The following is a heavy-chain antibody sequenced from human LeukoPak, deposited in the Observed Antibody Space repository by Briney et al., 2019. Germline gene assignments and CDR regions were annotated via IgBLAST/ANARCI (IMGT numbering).Heavy chain of an antibody. CDR3: ARGVSRYCSGGSCYYFDY. D-gene: IGHD2-15*01. J-gene: IGHJ4*02. Sequence: GGSLRLSCAASGFTFSSYWMNWARQAPGKGLEWVSAISGGDGSTYYADSVKGRFTISRGNSKNTLYLQMNSLRAEDTAVFYCARGVSRYCSGGSCYYFDYWGQGTLVTVSS. CDR2: ISGGDGST. CDR1: GFTFSSYW. V-gene: IGHV3-23*01.